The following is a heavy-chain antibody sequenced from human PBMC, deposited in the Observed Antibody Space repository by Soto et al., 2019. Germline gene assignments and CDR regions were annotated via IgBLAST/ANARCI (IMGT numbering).Heavy chain of an antibody. V-gene: IGHV4-30-2*01. D-gene: IGHD3-10*01. J-gene: IGHJ1*01. Sequence: SETLSLTCAVSGGSISSGGYSWNWIRQPPGKGLEWIGYIYHSGSTLYNPSLKSRVTISVDKSKNQFSLKLTSVTAADTAVYYCAWYYYGSGSPYPHFQHWAQCTLVTVSS. CDR2: IYHSGST. CDR1: GGSISSGGYS. CDR3: AWYYYGSGSPYPHFQH.